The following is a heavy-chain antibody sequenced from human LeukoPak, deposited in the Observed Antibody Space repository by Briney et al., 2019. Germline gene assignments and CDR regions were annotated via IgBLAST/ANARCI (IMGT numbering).Heavy chain of an antibody. J-gene: IGHJ4*02. CDR1: GFTFSSYA. V-gene: IGHV3-23*01. Sequence: GGSLRLSCVASGFTFSSYAMSWVRQAPGKGLEWVSAISGSGGSTHYADSVKGRFTISRDNSKNTLYLQMNSLRAEDTAVYYCAIVGDSRDYWGQGTLVTVSS. D-gene: IGHD3-10*01. CDR2: ISGSGGST. CDR3: AIVGDSRDY.